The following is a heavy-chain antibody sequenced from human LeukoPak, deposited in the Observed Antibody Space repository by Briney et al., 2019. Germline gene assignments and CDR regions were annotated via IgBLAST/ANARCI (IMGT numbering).Heavy chain of an antibody. J-gene: IGHJ6*03. CDR2: IYHNGNT. CDR3: ARGVSGHCSSTSCYGRGLVYYYMDV. CDR1: GYSISSGYY. V-gene: IGHV4-38-2*02. D-gene: IGHD2-2*01. Sequence: SETLSLTCTVSGYSISSGYYWGWIRPPPGKGLEWIGSIYHNGNTFYNPSLKSRVTISVDTSKNQFSLKLSSVTAADTAVYYCARGVSGHCSSTSCYGRGLVYYYMDVWGKGATVTISS.